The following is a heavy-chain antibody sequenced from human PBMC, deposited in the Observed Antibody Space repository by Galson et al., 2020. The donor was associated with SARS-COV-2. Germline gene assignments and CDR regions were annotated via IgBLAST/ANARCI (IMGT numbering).Heavy chain of an antibody. CDR2: IYYSGST. J-gene: IGHJ2*01. CDR1: GGSISSGGYY. V-gene: IGHV4-31*03. CDR3: ARALQTGPYSGSVHWYFDL. Sequence: SETLSLTCTVSGGSISSGGYYWSCIRQHPGKGLEWIGYIYYSGSTYYNPSLKSRVTISVDTSKNQFSLKLSSVTAADTAVYYCARALQTGPYSGSVHWYFDLWGRGTLVTVSS. D-gene: IGHD1-26*01.